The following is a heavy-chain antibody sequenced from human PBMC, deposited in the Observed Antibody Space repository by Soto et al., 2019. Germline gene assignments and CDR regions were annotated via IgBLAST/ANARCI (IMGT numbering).Heavy chain of an antibody. CDR2: IKADGSEK. CDR1: GFTFTNYW. J-gene: IGHJ6*02. V-gene: IGHV3-7*01. D-gene: IGHD4-17*01. Sequence: EVRLVESGGGLVQPGGSLRLSCVASGFTFTNYWMSWVRQAPGKGLEWVANIKADGSEKRYVDSVKGRFTISRDNAKNSVYLQMNSLRVEDTALYYCGRDEVRNGGCVWGQATTVTVSS. CDR3: GRDEVRNGGCV.